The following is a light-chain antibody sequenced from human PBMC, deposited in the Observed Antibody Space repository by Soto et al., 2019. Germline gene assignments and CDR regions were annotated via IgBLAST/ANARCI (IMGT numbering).Light chain of an antibody. CDR2: DAS. CDR1: QSVSSY. V-gene: IGKV3-11*01. CDR3: QQRSNWLT. Sequence: EIVLTQSPATLSLSPGERATLSCRASQSVSSYLAWYQQKPGQAPRLLLYDASNRATGITARFSGSGSGTDFTLTISSLEPEDCAVYYCQQRSNWLTFGGGTKVEIK. J-gene: IGKJ4*01.